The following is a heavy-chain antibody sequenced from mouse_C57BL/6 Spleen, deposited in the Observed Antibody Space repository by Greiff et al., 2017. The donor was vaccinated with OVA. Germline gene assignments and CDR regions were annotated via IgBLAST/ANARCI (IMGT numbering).Heavy chain of an antibody. CDR1: GFTFSSYA. Sequence: EVMLVESGGGLVKPGGSLKLSCAASGFTFSSYAMSWVRQTPEKRLEWVATISDGGSYTYYPDNVKGRFTISRDNAKNNLYLQMSHLESEDTAMYYCARAFYYGYGFAYWGQGTLVTVSA. J-gene: IGHJ3*01. CDR3: ARAFYYGYGFAY. CDR2: ISDGGSYT. V-gene: IGHV5-4*03. D-gene: IGHD2-2*01.